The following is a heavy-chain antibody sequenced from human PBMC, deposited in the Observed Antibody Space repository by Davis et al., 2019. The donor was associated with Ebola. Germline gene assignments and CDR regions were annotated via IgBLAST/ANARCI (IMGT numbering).Heavy chain of an antibody. J-gene: IGHJ6*02. CDR1: GYGFADYW. Sequence: GESLKISCTGSGYGFADYWIAWVRQTPGKGLEWMGIIYAGDSDSRYSPSFEGQVTISADKSISTAYLQWSSLKASDTAMYYCASSPYYYYGMDVWGQGTTVTVSS. V-gene: IGHV5-51*01. CDR3: ASSPYYYYGMDV. CDR2: IYAGDSDS.